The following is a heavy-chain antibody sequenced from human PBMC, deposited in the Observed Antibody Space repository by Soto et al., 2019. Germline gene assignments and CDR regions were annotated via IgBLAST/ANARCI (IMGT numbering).Heavy chain of an antibody. Sequence: GSLRLSCAASGFTFSDYYMSWIRQAPGKGLEWVSYISSSGSTIYYADSVKGRFTISRDNAKNSLYLQMNSLRAEDTAVYYCARVLGYCSSTSCYYYYGMDVWGQGTTVTVSS. CDR2: ISSSGSTI. D-gene: IGHD2-2*01. V-gene: IGHV3-11*01. CDR3: ARVLGYCSSTSCYYYYGMDV. J-gene: IGHJ6*02. CDR1: GFTFSDYY.